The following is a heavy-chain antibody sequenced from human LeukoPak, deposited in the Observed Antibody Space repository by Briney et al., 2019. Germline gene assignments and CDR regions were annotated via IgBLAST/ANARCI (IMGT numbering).Heavy chain of an antibody. Sequence: PGRSLRLSCAASGFTFSSYAMHWVRQAPGKGLEWVAVISYDGSNKYYADSVKGRFTISRDNSKNTLYLQMNSLRAEDTAVYYCAREIVVGTANFDYWGQGTLVTVSS. CDR1: GFTFSSYA. D-gene: IGHD2-21*02. V-gene: IGHV3-30*04. CDR3: AREIVVGTANFDY. J-gene: IGHJ4*02. CDR2: ISYDGSNK.